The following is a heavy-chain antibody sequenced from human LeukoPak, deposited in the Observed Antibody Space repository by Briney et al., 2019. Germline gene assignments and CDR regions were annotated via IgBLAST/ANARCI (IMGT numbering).Heavy chain of an antibody. CDR3: AKDGAWLRFDD. Sequence: GGSLRLSCAGSGFPFSSHGMNWVRQAPGKGLEWVSGVSPGGPTYYADSVKGRFSISRDDSKNTFYLQMINLRAEDTAVYYCAKDGAWLRFDDWGQGILVTVSS. CDR2: VSPGGPT. CDR1: GFPFSSHG. J-gene: IGHJ4*02. D-gene: IGHD5-12*01. V-gene: IGHV3-23*01.